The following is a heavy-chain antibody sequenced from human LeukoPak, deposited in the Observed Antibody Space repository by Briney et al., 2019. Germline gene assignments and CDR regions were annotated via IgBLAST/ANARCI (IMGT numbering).Heavy chain of an antibody. V-gene: IGHV4-39*01. CDR1: GDSISSSKYY. CDR2: FYYSGNT. J-gene: IGHJ4*02. CDR3: ASGLAVGGVPDC. D-gene: IGHD2-8*02. Sequence: SETLSLTCSVSGDSISSSKYYWGWVRQPPGKGLESIGGFYYSGNTYHTPSLKSRVNVSVDTAKSQFSLKMTSVTAADTAVYYCASGLAVGGVPDCWGQGTLVIVSS.